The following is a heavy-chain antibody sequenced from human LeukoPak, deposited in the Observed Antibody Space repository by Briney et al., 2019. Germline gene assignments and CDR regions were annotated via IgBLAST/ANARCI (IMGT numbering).Heavy chain of an antibody. CDR1: GGSISSYY. Sequence: SETLSLTCTVSGGSISSYYWAWIRQPPGKGLEWIGSSYHSGGTDYNPSLKSRVTISVDTSKNQFSLQLNSLTAADTAVYYCARRLGDFWTGYSYYFDFWGQGTLVTVSS. CDR3: ARRLGDFWTGYSYYFDF. J-gene: IGHJ4*02. D-gene: IGHD3/OR15-3a*01. V-gene: IGHV4-38-2*02. CDR2: SYHSGGT.